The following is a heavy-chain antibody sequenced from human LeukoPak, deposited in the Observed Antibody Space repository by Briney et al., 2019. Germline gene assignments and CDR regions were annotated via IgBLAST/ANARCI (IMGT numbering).Heavy chain of an antibody. CDR1: GFTFSSYS. CDR3: ARGAIAAAGKAYLDY. CDR2: ISSSSSYM. J-gene: IGHJ4*02. V-gene: IGHV3-21*01. D-gene: IGHD6-13*01. Sequence: GGSLRLSCAASGFTFSSYSMNWVRQAPGKGLEWVSSISSSSSYMYYADSVKGRFTISRDNAKNSLYLQMNSLRAEDTAVYYCARGAIAAAGKAYLDYWGQGTLVTVSS.